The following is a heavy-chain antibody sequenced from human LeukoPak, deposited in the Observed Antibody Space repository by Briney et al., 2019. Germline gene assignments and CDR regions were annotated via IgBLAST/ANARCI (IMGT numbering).Heavy chain of an antibody. J-gene: IGHJ4*02. CDR3: ARLDIAAASHIDY. D-gene: IGHD6-13*01. Sequence: PSETLSLTCTVSGGSISSTSYYWGWIRQPPGKGLEWIGSIYYSGSTYYNPSLKSRVTISVDTSKNQFSLKLSSVTAADTAVYYCARLDIAAASHIDYWGQGTLVTVSS. V-gene: IGHV4-39*01. CDR2: IYYSGST. CDR1: GGSISSTSYY.